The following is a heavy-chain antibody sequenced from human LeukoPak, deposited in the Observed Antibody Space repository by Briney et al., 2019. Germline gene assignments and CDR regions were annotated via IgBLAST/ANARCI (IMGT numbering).Heavy chain of an antibody. CDR2: ISGSGGST. J-gene: IGHJ4*02. CDR1: GFTFSRYA. V-gene: IGHV3-23*01. D-gene: IGHD3-22*01. Sequence: GGSLRLSCAASGFTFSRYAMSWVRQAPGKGLEWVSAISGSGGSTYYADSVKGRFTISRDNSKNTLYLQMNSLRAEDTAVYYCANTYSSGYYFDYWGQGTLVTVSS. CDR3: ANTYSSGYYFDY.